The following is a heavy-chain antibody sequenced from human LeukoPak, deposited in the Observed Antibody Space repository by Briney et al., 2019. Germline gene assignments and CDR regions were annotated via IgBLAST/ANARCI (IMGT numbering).Heavy chain of an antibody. Sequence: PGGSLRLSCAASGFTFSSYDMHWVRQATGKGLEWVSAIGTAGDTYYPGSVKGRFTISRENAKNSLYLQMNSLRAGDTAVYYCARAPPYSYQLDWGQGTLVTVSS. D-gene: IGHD2-2*01. CDR1: GFTFSSYD. J-gene: IGHJ1*01. V-gene: IGHV3-13*01. CDR3: ARAPPYSYQLD. CDR2: IGTAGDT.